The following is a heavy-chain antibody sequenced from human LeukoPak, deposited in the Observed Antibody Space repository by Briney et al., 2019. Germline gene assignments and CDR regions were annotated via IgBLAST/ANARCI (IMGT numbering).Heavy chain of an antibody. CDR2: IYSAGST. CDR3: ARDLSFDY. V-gene: IGHV3-53*01. D-gene: IGHD3-16*02. CDR1: GFIFSTYA. J-gene: IGHJ4*02. Sequence: GGSLRLSCAASGFIFSTYAMSWVRQAPGKGLEWVSVIYSAGSTYYADSVKGRFTISRDNSKNTLYLQMNSLRAEDTAVYYCARDLSFDYWGQGTLVTVSS.